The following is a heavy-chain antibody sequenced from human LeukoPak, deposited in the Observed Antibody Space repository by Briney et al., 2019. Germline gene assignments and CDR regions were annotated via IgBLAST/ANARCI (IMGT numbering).Heavy chain of an antibody. CDR1: GYTFTSYA. Sequence: ASVKVSCKASGYTFTSYAMNWVRQAPGQGFEWMGWINTNIGNSTYAQGFTGRFVFSLDTSVSTAYLQISSLKAEDTAVYYCARVDLRGFDPWGQGTLVTVSS. CDR2: INTNIGNS. V-gene: IGHV7-4-1*02. CDR3: ARVDLRGFDP. J-gene: IGHJ5*02. D-gene: IGHD6-25*01.